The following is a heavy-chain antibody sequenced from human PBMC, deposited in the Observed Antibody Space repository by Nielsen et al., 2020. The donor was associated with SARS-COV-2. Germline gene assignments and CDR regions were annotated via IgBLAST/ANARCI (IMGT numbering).Heavy chain of an antibody. Sequence: GGSLRLSCAASTFTFSTYAMSWVRQAPGKGLEWVSSISTNGGGTYYAESVKGRFTISRDNSKNTMYLEMNSLRVEDSALYFCAKGNSRLSWFGELALYYYYYGMDVWGPGTTVTVSS. CDR3: AKGNSRLSWFGELALYYYYYGMDV. CDR2: ISTNGGGT. V-gene: IGHV3-23*01. D-gene: IGHD3-10*01. J-gene: IGHJ6*02. CDR1: TFTFSTYA.